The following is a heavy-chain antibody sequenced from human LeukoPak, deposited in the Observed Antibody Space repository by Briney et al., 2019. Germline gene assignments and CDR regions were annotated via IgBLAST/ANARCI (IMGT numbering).Heavy chain of an antibody. D-gene: IGHD6-19*01. CDR2: IYTSGNT. CDR3: ARGTEKLIAVAGT. CDR1: GGSISSYY. J-gene: IGHJ5*02. Sequence: PSETLSLTCTVSGGSISSYYWSWIRQPAGKGLEWIGRIYTSGNTNYNPSLESRVTMSVDTSKSQFSLKLSSVTAADTAVYYCARGTEKLIAVAGTWGQGTLVTVSS. V-gene: IGHV4-4*07.